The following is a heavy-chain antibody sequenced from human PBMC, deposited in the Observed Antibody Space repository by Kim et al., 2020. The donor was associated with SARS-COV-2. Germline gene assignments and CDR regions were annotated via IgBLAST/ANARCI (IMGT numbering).Heavy chain of an antibody. D-gene: IGHD3-10*01. CDR2: GTT. V-gene: IGHV3-23*01. J-gene: IGHJ4*02. CDR3: AKGSGSRSIDY. Sequence: GTTLYEGPVQGRFTLPRDTSKNTLYLQMNTLRAEDTALYYCAKGSGSRSIDYWGQGTLVTVSS.